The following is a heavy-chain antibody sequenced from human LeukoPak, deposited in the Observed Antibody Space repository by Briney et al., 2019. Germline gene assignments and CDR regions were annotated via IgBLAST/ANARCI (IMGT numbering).Heavy chain of an antibody. J-gene: IGHJ4*02. V-gene: IGHV4-4*02. CDR1: GGSISITNW. Sequence: SETLSLTCGVSGGSISITNWWTWVRQPPGKGLEWIGEVHLDGRTNYNPSLESRVTISVDKSENHISLRLYSVTVADTAVYYCARHFAYSSSSYFDYWGQGSLVTVSS. CDR2: VHLDGRT. D-gene: IGHD6-6*01. CDR3: ARHFAYSSSSYFDY.